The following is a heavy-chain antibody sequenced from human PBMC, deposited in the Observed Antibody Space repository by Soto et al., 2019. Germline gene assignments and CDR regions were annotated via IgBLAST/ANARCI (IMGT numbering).Heavy chain of an antibody. J-gene: IGHJ4*02. V-gene: IGHV3-30*03. CDR1: GFSFSSYG. CDR3: ATNANEYLWEYYFDF. D-gene: IGHD3-16*01. Sequence: GGSLRLSYTASGFSFSSYGRHWVRRAPAKGMDWLAFITHDGRNDYYADSVKGRYTSSRDNSKNTVYLQMNSLRVEDTAVYYCATNANEYLWEYYFDFWGQGTLVTVSS. CDR2: ITHDGRND.